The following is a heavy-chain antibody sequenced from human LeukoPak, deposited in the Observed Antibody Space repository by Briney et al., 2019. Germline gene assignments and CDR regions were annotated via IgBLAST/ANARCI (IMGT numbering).Heavy chain of an antibody. D-gene: IGHD3-3*01. CDR1: GFTFSSYA. CDR2: ISYDGSNK. CDR3: ARVLGVVITKGAFDI. J-gene: IGHJ3*02. V-gene: IGHV3-30*04. Sequence: GGSLRLSCAASGFTFSSYAMHWVRQAPGKGLEWVAVISYDGSNKYYADSVKGRFTISRDNSKNTLYLQMNSLRAEDTAVYYCARVLGVVITKGAFDIWGQGTMVTVSS.